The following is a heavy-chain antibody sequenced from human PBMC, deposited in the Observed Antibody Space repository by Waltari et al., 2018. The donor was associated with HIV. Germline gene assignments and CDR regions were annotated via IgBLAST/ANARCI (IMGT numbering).Heavy chain of an antibody. CDR1: GYTFTNYD. J-gene: IGHJ3*02. CDR2: MNPNSGNT. V-gene: IGHV1-8*01. CDR3: ARGYSYDRSGEAFDI. Sequence: QVQLVQSGAEVKKPGASVKVSCKASGYTFTNYDITWVRQATGQALEWMGWMNPNSGNTGYAQKFQGRVTMTRNTSISTAYMELSSLRSEDTAVYYCARGYSYDRSGEAFDIWGQGTMVTVSS. D-gene: IGHD3-22*01.